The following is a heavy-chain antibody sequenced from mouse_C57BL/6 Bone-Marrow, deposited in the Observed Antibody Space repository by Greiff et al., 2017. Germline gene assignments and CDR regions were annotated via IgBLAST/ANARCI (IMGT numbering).Heavy chain of an antibody. D-gene: IGHD1-1*01. CDR2: IYPGSGST. V-gene: IGHV1-55*01. CDR3: ARWKLTTVVAIYAMDY. Sequence: QVQLQQPGAELVKPGASVKMSCKASGYTFTSYWITWVKQRPGQGLEWIGDIYPGSGSTNYNEKFKSKATLTVDTSSSTAYMQLSSLTSEDSAVYYCARWKLTTVVAIYAMDYWGQGTSVTVSS. CDR1: GYTFTSYW. J-gene: IGHJ4*01.